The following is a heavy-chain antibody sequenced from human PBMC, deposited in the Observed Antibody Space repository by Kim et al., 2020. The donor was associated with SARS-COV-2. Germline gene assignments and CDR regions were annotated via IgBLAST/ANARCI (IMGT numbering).Heavy chain of an antibody. V-gene: IGHV4-39*01. J-gene: IGHJ4*02. Sequence: NPSLKSRVTISVATSKNQFSLKLSSVTAADTAVYYCASHRGIVVVKPFDYWGQGTLVTVSS. D-gene: IGHD3-22*01. CDR3: ASHRGIVVVKPFDY.